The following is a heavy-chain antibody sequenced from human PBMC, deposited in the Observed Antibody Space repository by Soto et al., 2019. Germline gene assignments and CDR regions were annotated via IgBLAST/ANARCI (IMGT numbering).Heavy chain of an antibody. V-gene: IGHV4-4*02. CDR2: IYHSGST. J-gene: IGHJ6*02. CDR3: AMTMVTQPYYDFWSGPLLASDYYYYGMDV. Sequence: PSETLSLTCAVSGGSISSSNWWSWVRQPPGKGLEWIGEIYHSGSTNYNPSLKSRVTISVDKSKNQFSLKLSSVTAADTAVYYCAMTMVTQPYYDFWSGPLLASDYYYYGMDVWGQGTTVTVSS. CDR1: GGSISSSNW. D-gene: IGHD3-3*01.